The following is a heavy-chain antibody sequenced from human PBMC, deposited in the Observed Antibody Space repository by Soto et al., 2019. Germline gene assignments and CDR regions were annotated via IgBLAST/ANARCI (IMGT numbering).Heavy chain of an antibody. D-gene: IGHD3-10*01. CDR2: VYSSGTT. V-gene: IGHV4-4*07. Sequence: SETLSITCSVSGGSINNYWWSWIRQPAGKGLEWIGRVYSSGTTDYNPSLNSRATMSVETSKNQFSLKLSSVTAADTAVYYCARDIGSYAYGEGYWGQGIQVTVSS. J-gene: IGHJ4*02. CDR3: ARDIGSYAYGEGY. CDR1: GGSINNYW.